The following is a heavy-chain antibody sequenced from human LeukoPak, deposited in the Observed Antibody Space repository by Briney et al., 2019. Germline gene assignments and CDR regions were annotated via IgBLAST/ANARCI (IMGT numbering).Heavy chain of an antibody. Sequence: PGGSLRLSCAASGFTFSSYSMNWVRQAPGKGLEWVSYISSSSSTIYYADSVKGRFTISRDNAKNSLYLQMNSLRAEDTAVYYCARGGYYDSSGYFPFYYWGQGTLVTVSS. CDR2: ISSSSSTI. J-gene: IGHJ4*02. V-gene: IGHV3-48*01. CDR3: ARGGYYDSSGYFPFYY. CDR1: GFTFSSYS. D-gene: IGHD3-22*01.